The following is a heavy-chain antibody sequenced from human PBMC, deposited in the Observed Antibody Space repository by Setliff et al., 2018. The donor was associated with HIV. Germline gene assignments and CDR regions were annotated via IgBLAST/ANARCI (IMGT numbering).Heavy chain of an antibody. V-gene: IGHV4-61*09. CDR2: IHVSGTT. J-gene: IGHJ4*02. CDR3: ARDVIEYFGNYFDY. CDR1: GGSITSGSDY. Sequence: SETLSLTCTVSGGSITSGSDYWSWIRQPAGEGLEWIGHIHVSGTTNYNPSLKSRVTISIDTSKHQFSLKLTSVTAADTALYYCARDVIEYFGNYFDYWGQGALVTVSS. D-gene: IGHD2-2*01.